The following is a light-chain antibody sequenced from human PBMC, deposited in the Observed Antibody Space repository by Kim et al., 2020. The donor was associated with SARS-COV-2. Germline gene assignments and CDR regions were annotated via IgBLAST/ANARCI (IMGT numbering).Light chain of an antibody. J-gene: IGKJ1*01. CDR3: QQRSAWPWT. CDR2: NAS. V-gene: IGKV3-11*01. Sequence: LSPGQRATRSCRASQSVTTFLAWYQQKPGQAPSLLIYNASNRATGIAPRFSGSGSGTDFTLTISSLEPEEFAVYICQQRSAWPWTFGQGTKVDIK. CDR1: QSVTTF.